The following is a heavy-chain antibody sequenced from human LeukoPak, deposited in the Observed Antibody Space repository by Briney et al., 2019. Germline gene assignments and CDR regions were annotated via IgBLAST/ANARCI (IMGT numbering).Heavy chain of an antibody. CDR2: INPNSGGT. V-gene: IGHV1-2*02. J-gene: IGHJ6*02. D-gene: IGHD6-25*01. CDR1: GYTLTGYY. CDR3: ARDKGYSSDWTLHYGMDV. Sequence: ASVKVSCKASGYTLTGYYMHWVRHAPGQGLEWMGWINPNSGGTNYAQKFQGRVTMTRDTSISTAYMELSKLRSDDTAVYYCARDKGYSSDWTLHYGMDVWGQGTTVTVSS.